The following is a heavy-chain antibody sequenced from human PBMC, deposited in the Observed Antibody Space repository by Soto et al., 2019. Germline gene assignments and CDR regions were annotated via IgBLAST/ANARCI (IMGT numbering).Heavy chain of an antibody. V-gene: IGHV1-69*13. CDR2: IIPIFGTA. Sequence: SVKVSCKASGGTFSSYAISWVRQAPGQGLEWMGGIIPIFGTANYAQKFQGRVTITADESTSTAYMELSSLRSEDTAVYYCARVVYGHTLPFDIWGQGTMVTVSS. D-gene: IGHD4-17*01. CDR1: GGTFSSYA. CDR3: ARVVYGHTLPFDI. J-gene: IGHJ3*02.